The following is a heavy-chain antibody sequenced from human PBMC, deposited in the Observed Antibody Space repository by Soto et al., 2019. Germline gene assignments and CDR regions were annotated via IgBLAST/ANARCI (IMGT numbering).Heavy chain of an antibody. CDR2: IDPSDSYT. CDR1: GYSFTSYW. CDR3: ARRRGYSDGYCATSCYYFDS. J-gene: IGHJ4*02. Sequence: GESMKISCKGSGYSFTSYWISWVRQMPGKGLEWMGRIDPSDSYTNYSPSFQGHVTISADKSISTAYLQWSSLKASDTAMYYCARRRGYSDGYCATSCYYFDSWGQGTLGTV. V-gene: IGHV5-10-1*01. D-gene: IGHD5-18*01.